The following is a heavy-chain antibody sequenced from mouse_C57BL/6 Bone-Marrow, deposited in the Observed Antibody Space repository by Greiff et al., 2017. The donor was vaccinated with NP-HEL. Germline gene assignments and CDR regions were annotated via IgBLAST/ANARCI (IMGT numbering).Heavy chain of an antibody. V-gene: IGHV5-6*01. CDR1: GFTFSSYG. CDR2: ISSGGSYT. Sequence: VQLKESGGDLVKPGGSLKLSCAASGFTFSSYGMSWVRQTPDKRLEWVATISSGGSYTYYPDSVKGRFTIPRDNAKNTLYLQMSSLKSEDTAMYYCARHAMITTREFSYYYAMDYWGQGTSVTVSS. D-gene: IGHD2-4*01. J-gene: IGHJ4*01. CDR3: ARHAMITTREFSYYYAMDY.